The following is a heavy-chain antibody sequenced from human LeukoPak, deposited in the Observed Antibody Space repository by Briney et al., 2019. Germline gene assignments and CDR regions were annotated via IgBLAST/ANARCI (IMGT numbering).Heavy chain of an antibody. CDR2: ISYDGSNK. V-gene: IGHV3-30-3*01. CDR3: ARERYYDRGYYFDY. J-gene: IGHJ4*02. CDR1: GFTFSSYA. Sequence: GGSLRLSCAASGFTFSSYAMHWVRQAPGKGLEWVAVISYDGSNKYYADSVKGRFTISRDNSKNTLYLQMNSLRAEDTAVYYCARERYYDRGYYFDYWGQGALVSVSS. D-gene: IGHD3-22*01.